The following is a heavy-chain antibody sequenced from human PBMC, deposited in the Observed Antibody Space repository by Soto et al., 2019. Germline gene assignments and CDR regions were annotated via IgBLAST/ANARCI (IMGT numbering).Heavy chain of an antibody. CDR3: TTSNLGVDF. J-gene: IGHJ4*02. Sequence: PGGSLRLSCAASGLIFSDVWMTWVRQAPGKGLERVGRIKTKPDDGTIDYAAPVRGRFTISRDDSKNTLYLQMTSLTPDDTGVYYCTTSNLGVDFWGPGTLVTVSS. V-gene: IGHV3-15*01. CDR2: IKTKPDDGTI. D-gene: IGHD1-1*01. CDR1: GLIFSDVW.